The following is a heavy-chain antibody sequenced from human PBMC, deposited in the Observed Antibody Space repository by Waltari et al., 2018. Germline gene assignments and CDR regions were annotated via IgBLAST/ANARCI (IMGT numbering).Heavy chain of an antibody. CDR1: GGSFSGYY. Sequence: QVQLQQWGAGLLKPSETLSLTCVVSGGSFSGYYWSWIRQPPGKGLEWIGEINHSGRNNYNPSPKSRVTISIDTSKIQFSLKLRSVTVADTAVYYCARANTIFGVIRTWYYMDVWGKGTPVTVSS. CDR3: ARANTIFGVIRTWYYMDV. D-gene: IGHD3-3*01. CDR2: INHSGRN. V-gene: IGHV4-34*01. J-gene: IGHJ6*03.